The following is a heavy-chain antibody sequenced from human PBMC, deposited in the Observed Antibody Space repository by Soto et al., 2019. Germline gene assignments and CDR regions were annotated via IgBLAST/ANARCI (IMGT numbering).Heavy chain of an antibody. D-gene: IGHD2-2*01. CDR2: INSDGSST. Sequence: EVQLVESGGGLVQPGGSLRLSCAASGFTFSSYWMHWVRQAPGKGLVWVSRINSDGSSTSYADSVKGRFTISRDNAKNTLYLQMNSLRAEDTAVYYCVGGVPAAIGPDFDFWGQGTLGTVSS. CDR3: VGGVPAAIGPDFDF. J-gene: IGHJ4*02. V-gene: IGHV3-74*01. CDR1: GFTFSSYW.